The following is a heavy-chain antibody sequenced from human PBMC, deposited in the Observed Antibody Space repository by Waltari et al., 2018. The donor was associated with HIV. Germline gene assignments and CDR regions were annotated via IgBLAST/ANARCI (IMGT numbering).Heavy chain of an antibody. CDR3: AREMEYSNLFDY. D-gene: IGHD4-4*01. J-gene: IGHJ4*02. V-gene: IGHV4-39*07. CDR1: GGPISSSSYY. Sequence: QLQLQESGPGLVKPSETLSLTCTVSGGPISSSSYYWGWIRQPPGKGLEWIGSIYYSGSTYYNPSLQSRVTISVDTSKNQFSLKLSSVTAADTAVYYCAREMEYSNLFDYWGQGTLVTVSS. CDR2: IYYSGST.